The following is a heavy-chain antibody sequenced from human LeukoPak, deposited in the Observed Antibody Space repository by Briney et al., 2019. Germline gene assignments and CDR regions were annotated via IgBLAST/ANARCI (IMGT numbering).Heavy chain of an antibody. Sequence: SVKVSCKASGGTFSSYAISWVRQAPGQGLEWMGGIIPIFGTANYAQKFQGRVTITADESTSTAYMELSSLRSEDTAVYYCARTQRAAADALDIWGQGTMVTVSS. CDR1: GGTFSSYA. CDR3: ARTQRAAADALDI. V-gene: IGHV1-69*13. J-gene: IGHJ3*02. CDR2: IIPIFGTA. D-gene: IGHD6-13*01.